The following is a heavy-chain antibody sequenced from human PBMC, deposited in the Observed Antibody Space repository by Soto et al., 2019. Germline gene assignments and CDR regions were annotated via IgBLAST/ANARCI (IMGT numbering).Heavy chain of an antibody. V-gene: IGHV3-66*04. CDR1: GVTVSSNY. J-gene: IGHJ4*02. CDR2: IYSGGST. Sequence: EVQLVESGGGLVQPGGSLRLSCAASGVTVSSNYMSWVRQAPGKGREWVSVIYSGGSTYYSDSVKGRFTISRDNSKNTLYLQRNSMRAEDTAVYYCARHGYNYGGGYFDYWGQGTLVTVSS. CDR3: ARHGYNYGGGYFDY. D-gene: IGHD5-18*01.